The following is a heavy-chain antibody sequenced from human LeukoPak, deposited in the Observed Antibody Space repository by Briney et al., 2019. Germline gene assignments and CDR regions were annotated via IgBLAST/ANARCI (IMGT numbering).Heavy chain of an antibody. CDR2: ITASGGT. V-gene: IGHV3-23*01. D-gene: IGHD6-13*01. Sequence: KTGGTLRLSCAASGFTFTNYGMSWVRQAPGKGLEWVSAITASGGTYYADTVKGRFTISRDNSKNTLYLQMNSLRAEDTAVYYCAKTDSSWYLIYYMDVWGKGTTVTVSS. CDR1: GFTFTNYG. CDR3: AKTDSSWYLIYYMDV. J-gene: IGHJ6*03.